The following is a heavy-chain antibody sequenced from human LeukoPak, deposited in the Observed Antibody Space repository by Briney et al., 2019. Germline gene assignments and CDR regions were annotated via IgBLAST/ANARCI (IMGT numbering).Heavy chain of an antibody. CDR2: LRRDGTYV. D-gene: IGHD1-26*01. Sequence: GGSLRVSCAASGFALSSYGMYWVRQTPDKGLEWVAYLRRDGTYVNYADSVKGRFIISRDNSKNTLGLQMNSLRVEDTALYYCASGGPTRGTLASWGQGTLVPVSS. CDR3: ASGGPTRGTLAS. CDR1: GFALSSYG. J-gene: IGHJ4*02. V-gene: IGHV3-30*02.